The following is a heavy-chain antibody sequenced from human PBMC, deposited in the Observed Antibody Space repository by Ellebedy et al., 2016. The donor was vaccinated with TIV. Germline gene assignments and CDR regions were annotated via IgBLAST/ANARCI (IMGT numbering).Heavy chain of an antibody. Sequence: GESLKISXAASGFTFSTYLMHWVRQAPGRGLESVAVISYDPDIQYYGDSVKGRFTISRDNAKNTLYLQMDSLRAEDTAVYYCARAGSYLSEAVFYWGQGTLVTVSS. D-gene: IGHD3-10*01. CDR3: ARAGSYLSEAVFY. V-gene: IGHV3-30-3*01. CDR2: ISYDPDIQ. J-gene: IGHJ4*02. CDR1: GFTFSTYL.